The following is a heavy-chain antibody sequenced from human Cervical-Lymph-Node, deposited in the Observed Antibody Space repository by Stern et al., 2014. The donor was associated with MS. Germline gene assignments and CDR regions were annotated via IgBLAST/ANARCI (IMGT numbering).Heavy chain of an antibody. CDR2: IYTSGSP. CDR1: GGSISSGSYY. Sequence: QVQLQESGPGLVKPSQTLSLTCTVSGGSISSGSYYWSWIRQPAGKGLEWIGRIYTSGSPNYNPSLKSRVTISVDTSKNHFSLRVSSVTAADTAVYYCAGMSDYWGQGTLVTVSS. J-gene: IGHJ4*02. CDR3: AGMSDY. V-gene: IGHV4-61*02.